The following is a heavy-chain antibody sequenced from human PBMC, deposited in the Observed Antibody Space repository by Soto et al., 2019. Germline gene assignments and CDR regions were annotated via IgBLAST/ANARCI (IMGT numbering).Heavy chain of an antibody. J-gene: IGHJ6*02. V-gene: IGHV1-69*13. Sequence: SVKVSCKASGGTFSSYAISWVRQAPGQGLEWMGGIIPIFGTANYAQKFQGRVTITADESTSTAYMELSSLRSEDTAVYYCAMAYCSSTSCYTAYYYGMDVWGHGTTATVSS. CDR2: IIPIFGTA. CDR1: GGTFSSYA. CDR3: AMAYCSSTSCYTAYYYGMDV. D-gene: IGHD2-2*02.